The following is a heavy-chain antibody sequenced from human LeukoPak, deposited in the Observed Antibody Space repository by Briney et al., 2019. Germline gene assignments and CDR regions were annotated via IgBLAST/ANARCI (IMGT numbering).Heavy chain of an antibody. Sequence: PGGSLRLSCAPSGFTFSSYAMSWVRQAPGKGLEWVSAISGSGGSTYYADSVKGRFTISRDNAKNSLYLQMNSLRAEDTAVYYCATEPWGNYDSLTHVDYWGQGTLVTVSS. D-gene: IGHD3-3*01. J-gene: IGHJ4*02. CDR2: ISGSGGST. CDR1: GFTFSSYA. V-gene: IGHV3-23*01. CDR3: ATEPWGNYDSLTHVDY.